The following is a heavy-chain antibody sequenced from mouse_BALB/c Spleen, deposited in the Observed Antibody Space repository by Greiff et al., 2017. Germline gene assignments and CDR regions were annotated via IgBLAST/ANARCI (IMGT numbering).Heavy chain of an antibody. CDR2: ISSGGSYT. CDR3: ARHANGYAMDY. Sequence: EVMLVESGGDLVKPGGSLKLSCAASGFTFSSYGMSWVRQTPDKRLEWVATISSGGSYTYYPDSVKGRFTISRDNAKNTLYLQMSSLKSEDTAMYYCARHANGYAMDYWGQGTSVTVSS. J-gene: IGHJ4*01. V-gene: IGHV5-6*01. D-gene: IGHD4-1*01. CDR1: GFTFSSYG.